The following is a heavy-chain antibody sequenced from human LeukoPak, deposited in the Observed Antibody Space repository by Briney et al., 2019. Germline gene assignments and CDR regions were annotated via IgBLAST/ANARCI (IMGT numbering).Heavy chain of an antibody. CDR3: ARVPYNNSGFLEWLSQGVGAFDI. Sequence: KPSETLSLTCTVSGGSISSSSYYWGWIRQPPGKGLEWIGSIYYSGSTYYNPSLKSRVTISVDTSKNQFSLKLSSVTAADTAVYYCARVPYNNSGFLEWLSQGVGAFDIWGQGTMVTVSS. D-gene: IGHD3-3*01. CDR2: IYYSGST. V-gene: IGHV4-39*01. CDR1: GGSISSSSYY. J-gene: IGHJ3*02.